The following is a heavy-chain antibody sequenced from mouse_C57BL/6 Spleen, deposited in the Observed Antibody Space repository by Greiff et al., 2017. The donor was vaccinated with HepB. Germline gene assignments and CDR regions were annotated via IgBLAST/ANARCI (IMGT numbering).Heavy chain of an antibody. CDR1: GYTFTSYW. D-gene: IGHD2-4*01. V-gene: IGHV1-55*01. Sequence: QVQLQQPGAELVKPGASVKMSCKASGYTFTSYWITWVKQRPGQGLEWIGDIYPGSGSTNYNEKFKSKATLTVDTSSSTAYMQLSSLTSEDSAVYYCARSRYDYDVPYAMDYWGQGTSVTVSS. CDR3: ARSRYDYDVPYAMDY. J-gene: IGHJ4*01. CDR2: IYPGSGST.